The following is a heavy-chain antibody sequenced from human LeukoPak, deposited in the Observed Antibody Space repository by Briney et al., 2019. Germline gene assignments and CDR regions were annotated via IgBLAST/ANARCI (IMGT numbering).Heavy chain of an antibody. D-gene: IGHD6-13*01. V-gene: IGHV4-4*07. J-gene: IGHJ4*02. CDR3: ARDQSSSWYYFDY. CDR1: GGSISSYY. CDR2: IYTSGST. Sequence: SSETLSLTCTVSGGSISSYYWSWTRQPAGKGLEWIGRIYTSGSTNYNPSLKSRVTMSVDTSKNQFSLKLSSVTAVDTAVYYCARDQSSSWYYFDYWGQGTLVTVSS.